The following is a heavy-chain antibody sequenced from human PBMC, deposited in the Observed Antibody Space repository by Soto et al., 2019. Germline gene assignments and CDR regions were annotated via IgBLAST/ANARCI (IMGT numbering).Heavy chain of an antibody. CDR3: ARLGDIVVVPAARPAFDI. CDR2: INPSGGST. D-gene: IGHD2-2*01. V-gene: IGHV1-46*03. J-gene: IGHJ3*02. Sequence: EWMGIINPSGGSTSYAQKFQGRVTMTRDTSTSTVYMELSSLRSEDTAVYYCARLGDIVVVPAARPAFDIWGQGTMVTVS.